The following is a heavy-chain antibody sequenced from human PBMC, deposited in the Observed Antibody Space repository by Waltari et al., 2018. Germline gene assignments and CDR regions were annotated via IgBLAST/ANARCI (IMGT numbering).Heavy chain of an antibody. J-gene: IGHJ6*02. CDR1: GFTFSSSG. D-gene: IGHD2-8*02. CDR3: ASCTGGNCYYYGFDV. V-gene: IGHV3-30*03. Sequence: QVQLVESGGGVVQPGRSLRLSCAASGFTFSSSGMHWVRHTPGRGLEWVAVISADGSRKSYADSVKGRFSISRDNSKNSLSLEMNSLRPEDTAVYYCASCTGGNCYYYGFDVWGQGTTVTVSS. CDR2: ISADGSRK.